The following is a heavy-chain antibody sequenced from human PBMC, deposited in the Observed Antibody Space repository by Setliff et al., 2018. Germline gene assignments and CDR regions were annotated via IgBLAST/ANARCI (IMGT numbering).Heavy chain of an antibody. Sequence: SETLSLTCAVSGGSISNSDYYWDWIRQPPGKGLEWIGSISYKGRTYYNPSLKSRVAISVDTSKNQFSLKLKSVTAADTAVYYCARAPGRNIRGDYWGQGALVTVSS. CDR3: ARAPGRNIRGDY. V-gene: IGHV4-39*07. CDR1: GGSISNSDYY. D-gene: IGHD3-10*01. CDR2: ISYKGRT. J-gene: IGHJ4*02.